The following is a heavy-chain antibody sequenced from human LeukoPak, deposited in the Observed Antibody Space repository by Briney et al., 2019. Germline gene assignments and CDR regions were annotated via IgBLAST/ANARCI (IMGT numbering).Heavy chain of an antibody. CDR1: GGSISSGSYY. V-gene: IGHV4-61*02. CDR2: IYTSGST. CDR3: AREPLRHDYDFWSGYYTTEFDY. Sequence: PSETLSLTCTVSGGSISSGSYYWSWIRQPAGKGLEWIGRIYTSGSTNYNPSLKSRVTISVDTSKNQFSLKLSSVTAADTAVYYCAREPLRHDYDFWSGYYTTEFDYWGQGTLVTVSS. J-gene: IGHJ4*02. D-gene: IGHD3-3*01.